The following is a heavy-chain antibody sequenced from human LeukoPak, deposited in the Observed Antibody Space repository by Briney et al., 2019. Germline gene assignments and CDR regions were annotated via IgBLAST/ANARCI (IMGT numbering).Heavy chain of an antibody. CDR1: GGSISSYY. CDR2: IYYSGST. D-gene: IGHD5-18*01. Sequence: SETLSLTCTVSGGSISSYYWSWIRQPPGKGLEWIGYIYYSGSTNYNPSLKSRVTISVDTSKNQFSLKLSSVTAADTAVYYCARDQIQLWHYGMDVWAKGPRSPSP. V-gene: IGHV4-59*01. CDR3: ARDQIQLWHYGMDV. J-gene: IGHJ6*02.